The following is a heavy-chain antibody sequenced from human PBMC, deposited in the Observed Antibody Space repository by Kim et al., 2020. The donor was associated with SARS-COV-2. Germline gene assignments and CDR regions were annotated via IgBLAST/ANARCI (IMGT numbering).Heavy chain of an antibody. Sequence: GGSLRLSCEASGFTFSASWMHWVRQTPGKGLVWVSQMNGDGSSTAYADSMKGRFTISRDNAKNTLYLQMNSLRVEDTAVYYCARGGLPGAFDYWGQGTLV. V-gene: IGHV3-74*03. CDR2: MNGDGSST. CDR1: GFTFSASW. J-gene: IGHJ4*02. D-gene: IGHD1-26*01. CDR3: ARGGLPGAFDY.